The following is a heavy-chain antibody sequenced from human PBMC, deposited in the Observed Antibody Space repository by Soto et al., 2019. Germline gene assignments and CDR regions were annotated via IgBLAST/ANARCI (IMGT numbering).Heavy chain of an antibody. CDR3: ARGVTSYYYGMYV. V-gene: IGHV4-31*02. CDR2: IYYSGST. J-gene: IGHJ6*02. Sequence: SWSRQHQGKGLEWIVYIYYSGSTYYNPSLKSRVTISVDTSKNQFSLTLSSVTAADTAVYYCARGVTSYYYGMYVWGQGTTFTVS. D-gene: IGHD5-18*01.